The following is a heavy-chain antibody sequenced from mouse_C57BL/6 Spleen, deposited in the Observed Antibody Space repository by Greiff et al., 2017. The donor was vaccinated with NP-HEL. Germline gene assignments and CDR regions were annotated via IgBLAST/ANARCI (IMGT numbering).Heavy chain of an antibody. CDR1: GYTFTSYW. V-gene: IGHV1-50*01. Sequence: QVQLKQPGAELVKPGASVKLSCKASGYTFTSYWMQWVKQRPGQGLEWIGEIDPSDSYTNYNQKFKGKATLTVDTSSSTAYMQLSSLTSEDSAVYYCARTRRNYAMDYWGQGTSVTVSS. CDR3: ARTRRNYAMDY. J-gene: IGHJ4*01. CDR2: IDPSDSYT.